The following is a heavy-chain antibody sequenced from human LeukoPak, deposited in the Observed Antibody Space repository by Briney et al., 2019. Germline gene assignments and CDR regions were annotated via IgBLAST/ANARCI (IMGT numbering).Heavy chain of an antibody. CDR2: IKQDGSEK. CDR1: GFTFTSYA. Sequence: GGSLRLSCAASGFTFTSYAMTWVRQAPGKGLEWAANIKQDGSEKYYVDSVKGRFTISRDNAKNSLYLQMSSLRAEDTAVYYCAREDYDILTGRDWGQGTLVTVSS. V-gene: IGHV3-7*01. CDR3: AREDYDILTGRD. D-gene: IGHD3-9*01. J-gene: IGHJ4*02.